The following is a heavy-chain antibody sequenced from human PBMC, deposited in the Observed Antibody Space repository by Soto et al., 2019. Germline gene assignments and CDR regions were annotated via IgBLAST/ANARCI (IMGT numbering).Heavy chain of an antibody. CDR2: ISAYNGNT. CDR1: GYTFTSYG. D-gene: IGHD3-22*01. J-gene: IGHJ5*02. Sequence: GASVKVSCKASGYTFTSYGISWVRQAPGQGLEWMGWISAYNGNTNYAQKLQGRVTMTTNKSTSTAYMELRSLKSDDTAVYYCARVKGSGYHNWFDPWGQGTLVTVSS. V-gene: IGHV1-18*01. CDR3: ARVKGSGYHNWFDP.